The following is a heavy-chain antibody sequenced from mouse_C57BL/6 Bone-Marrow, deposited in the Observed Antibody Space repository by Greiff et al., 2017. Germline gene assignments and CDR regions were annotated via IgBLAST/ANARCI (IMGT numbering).Heavy chain of an antibody. V-gene: IGHV1-42*01. CDR3: ARPFYDYDTAY. CDR1: GYSFTGYY. J-gene: IGHJ3*01. Sequence: VQLQQSGPELVKPGASVKISCKASGYSFTGYYMNWVKQSPEKSLEWIGEINPSTGGTTYNQKFKAKATLTVDKSSSTAYMQLKSLTSEDSAVYYCARPFYDYDTAYWGQGTLVTVSA. D-gene: IGHD2-4*01. CDR2: INPSTGGT.